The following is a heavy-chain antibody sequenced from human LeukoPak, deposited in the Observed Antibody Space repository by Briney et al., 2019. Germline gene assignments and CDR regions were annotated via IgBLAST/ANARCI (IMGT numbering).Heavy chain of an antibody. CDR2: IYYSGST. CDR1: GDSITSNSYY. CDR3: ARGSNYDILTGYLPFDY. V-gene: IGHV4-39*01. J-gene: IGHJ4*02. D-gene: IGHD3-9*01. Sequence: SETLSLTCTVFGDSITSNSYYWGWIRQPPGKGLEWIGSIYYSGSTYSNPSLKSRVTISVDTSKNQFSLRLTSVTAADTAVYYCARGSNYDILTGYLPFDYWGQGTPVTVSS.